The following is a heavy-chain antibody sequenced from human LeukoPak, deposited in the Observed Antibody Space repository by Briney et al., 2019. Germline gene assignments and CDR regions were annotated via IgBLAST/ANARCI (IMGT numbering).Heavy chain of an antibody. J-gene: IGHJ6*03. CDR2: IKQDGSEK. Sequence: GGSLRLSCAASGFTFSSYWMSWVRQAPGKGLEWVANIKQDGSEKYYVDSVKGRFTISRDNAKNSLYLQMNSLRAEDTAVYYCARDRYCTNGVCYDMDVWGKGTTVTISS. D-gene: IGHD2-8*01. CDR1: GFTFSSYW. V-gene: IGHV3-7*01. CDR3: ARDRYCTNGVCYDMDV.